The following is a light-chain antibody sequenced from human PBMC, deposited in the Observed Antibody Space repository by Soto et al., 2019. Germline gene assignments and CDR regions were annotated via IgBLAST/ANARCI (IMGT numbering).Light chain of an antibody. J-gene: IGKJ1*01. Sequence: VMTQSPATLSVSPGERATLSCWASETVDTNLAWYQQKPGQAPRLLISGASTRAAGISDRFRGSGSGTEFTLSISSLRSEDSAIYYCQQYFEWPPMTFGQGTKVEI. CDR2: GAS. CDR1: ETVDTN. V-gene: IGKV3-15*01. CDR3: QQYFEWPPMT.